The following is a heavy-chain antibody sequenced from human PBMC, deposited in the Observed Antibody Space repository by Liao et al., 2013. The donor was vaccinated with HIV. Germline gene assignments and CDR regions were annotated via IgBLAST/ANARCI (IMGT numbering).Heavy chain of an antibody. CDR2: LYTTGST. CDR1: GGSTSGHY. V-gene: IGHV4-4*07. J-gene: IGHJ5*02. CDR3: ARSMLLRPNWFDP. Sequence: QLQLQESGPGLVKPSETMSLTCSLSGGSTSGHYWSWIRQPAGKGLEWIGRLYTTGSTNYNPSLKSRVTMSVDTSKNQFSLKLSSVTAADTAVYYCARSMLLRPNWFDPWGQGTLVTVSS. D-gene: IGHD2-15*01.